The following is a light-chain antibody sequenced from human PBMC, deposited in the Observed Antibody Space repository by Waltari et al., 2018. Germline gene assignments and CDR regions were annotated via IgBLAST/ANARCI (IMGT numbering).Light chain of an antibody. V-gene: IGLV2-14*01. CDR3: SSYTSGSIVV. J-gene: IGLJ1*01. CDR1: SSYVGGYDF. Sequence: QSALTQPASVSGSPGQSITSSCTGTSSYVGGYDFVSLYQQHPGTAPTLIIYEVSNRPSGVSHRFFGSKSGITASLTISGLQAEDEADDYCSSYTSGSIVVFGTWTKVTVL. CDR2: EVS.